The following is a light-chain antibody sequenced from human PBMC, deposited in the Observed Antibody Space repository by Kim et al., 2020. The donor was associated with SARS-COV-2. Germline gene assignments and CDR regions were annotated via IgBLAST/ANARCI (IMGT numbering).Light chain of an antibody. Sequence: QSALTQPASVSGSPGQSITISCTGTSSDVGSYNLVSWYQQHPGKAPKLMIYEVSKRPSGVSNRFSGSKSGNTASLTISGLQAEDEADYYCCSYAGSRTSLFGGGTQLTVL. J-gene: IGLJ2*01. CDR2: EVS. V-gene: IGLV2-23*02. CDR3: CSYAGSRTSL. CDR1: SSDVGSYNL.